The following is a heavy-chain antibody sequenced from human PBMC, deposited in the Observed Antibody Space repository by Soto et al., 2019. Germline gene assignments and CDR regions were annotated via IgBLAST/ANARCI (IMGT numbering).Heavy chain of an antibody. V-gene: IGHV3-33*01. CDR2: IWYDGSNK. J-gene: IGHJ4*02. CDR3: ARDAYLGSGSYAY. CDR1: GFTFSSYG. Sequence: AGGSLRLSCAASGFTFSSYGMHWVRQAPGKGLEWVALIWYDGSNKNYADSVKGRFTISRDDSKNTLYLQMNSLRAEDTAVYYCARDAYLGSGSYAYWGQGTLVNVSS. D-gene: IGHD3-10*01.